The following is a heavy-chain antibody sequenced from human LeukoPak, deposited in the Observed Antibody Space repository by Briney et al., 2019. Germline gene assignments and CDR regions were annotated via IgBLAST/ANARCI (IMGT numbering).Heavy chain of an antibody. D-gene: IGHD3-9*01. CDR2: ITNSGDST. J-gene: IGHJ6*02. CDR1: GFTFSAFG. CDR3: TIDYCGKFCSAV. V-gene: IGHV3-23*01. Sequence: GGSLRLSCAASGFTFSAFGMNWVRQAPGKGLEWVSTITNSGDSTYYVDSVKGRFTISRDNSKNTLYLQMNSLRAEDTAKYYCTIDYCGKFCSAVWGQGTTVTVSS.